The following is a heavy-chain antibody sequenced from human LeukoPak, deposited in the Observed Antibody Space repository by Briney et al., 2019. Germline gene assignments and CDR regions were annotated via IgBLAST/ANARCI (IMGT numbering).Heavy chain of an antibody. Sequence: ASVKVSCKASGYTFTSYDINWVRQATGQGLEWMGWMNPNSGNTGYAQKFLGRVTMTRNTSISTAYMELSSLRSEDTAVYYCARSGIQQLVVSWFDPWGQGTLVTVSS. CDR2: MNPNSGNT. D-gene: IGHD6-6*01. CDR1: GYTFTSYD. J-gene: IGHJ5*02. V-gene: IGHV1-8*01. CDR3: ARSGIQQLVVSWFDP.